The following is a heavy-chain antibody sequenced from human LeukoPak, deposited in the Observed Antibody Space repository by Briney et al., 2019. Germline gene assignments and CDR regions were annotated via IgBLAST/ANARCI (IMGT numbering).Heavy chain of an antibody. J-gene: IGHJ4*02. Sequence: GGSLRLSCAASGFTFSNYWMHWVRQAPGKGLVWVSRINTDGSRINYADSVKGRFTISRDNAENTLHLQMNSLRVEDTAVYYCARDLNWNQADYWGQGTLVTVSS. V-gene: IGHV3-74*01. D-gene: IGHD1-1*01. CDR2: INTDGSRI. CDR1: GFTFSNYW. CDR3: ARDLNWNQADY.